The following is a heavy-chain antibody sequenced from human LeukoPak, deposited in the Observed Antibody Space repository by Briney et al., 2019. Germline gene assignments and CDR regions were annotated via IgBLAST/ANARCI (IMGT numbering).Heavy chain of an antibody. CDR2: ISGSGGST. Sequence: PGGSLRLSCAASGYTFISYAMSRVRQAPGKGLEWVSAISGSGGSTYYADSVKGRFTISRDNSKNTLYLQMNSLRAEDTAVYYCAGYSSGWLYWGQGTLVTVSS. J-gene: IGHJ4*02. V-gene: IGHV3-23*01. CDR3: AGYSSGWLY. CDR1: GYTFISYA. D-gene: IGHD6-19*01.